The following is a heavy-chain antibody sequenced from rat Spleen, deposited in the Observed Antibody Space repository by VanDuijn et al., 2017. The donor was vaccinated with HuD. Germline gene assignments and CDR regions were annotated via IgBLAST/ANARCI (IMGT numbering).Heavy chain of an antibody. CDR1: GYSIIGNY. J-gene: IGHJ2*01. V-gene: IGHV3-1*01. D-gene: IGHD1-4*01. CDR2: ISYSGST. Sequence: EVQLQESGPGLVKPSQSLSLTCSVTGYSIIGNYWGWIRKFPGNKMEWIGHISYSGSTSYNPSLKSRISITRDTSKNQFFLQLNSVTTEDTATYYCAKETGYNSYFDYWGQGVMVTVSS. CDR3: AKETGYNSYFDY.